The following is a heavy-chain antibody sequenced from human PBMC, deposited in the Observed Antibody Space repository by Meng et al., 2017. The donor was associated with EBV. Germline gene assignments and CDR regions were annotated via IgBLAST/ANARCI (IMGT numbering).Heavy chain of an antibody. CDR1: GGSFSGYY. V-gene: IGHV4-34*01. D-gene: IGHD7-27*01. CDR2: INHSGST. Sequence: QVQLQQLGAGLLKPSEXLSLTCAVYGGSFSGYYWSWIRPPPGKGLEWIGEINHSGSTNYNPSLKSRVTISVDTSKNQFSLKLSSVTAEDTAVYYCASMAWGHPFDNWGQGTLVTVSS. J-gene: IGHJ4*02. CDR3: ASMAWGHPFDN.